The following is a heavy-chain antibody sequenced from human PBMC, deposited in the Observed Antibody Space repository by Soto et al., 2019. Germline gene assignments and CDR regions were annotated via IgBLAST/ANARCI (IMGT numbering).Heavy chain of an antibody. CDR1: GGTFSSYT. CDR2: IIPILGIA. V-gene: IGHV1-69*04. J-gene: IGHJ5*02. Sequence: ASVKVSCKASGGTFSSYTISWVRQAPGQGLEWMGRIIPILGIANYAQKFQGRVTITADKSTSTAYMELSSLRSEDTAVYYCARDRYGSGSLHWFDPWGQGTLVTVSS. D-gene: IGHD3-10*01. CDR3: ARDRYGSGSLHWFDP.